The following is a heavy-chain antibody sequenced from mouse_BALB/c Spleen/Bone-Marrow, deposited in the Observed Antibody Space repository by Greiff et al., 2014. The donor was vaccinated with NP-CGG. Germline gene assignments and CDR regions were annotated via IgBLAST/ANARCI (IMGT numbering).Heavy chain of an antibody. J-gene: IGHJ4*01. Sequence: VQLQQSGAELARPGASVELSCKASGYTFTSYWMQWVKQRPGQGLEWIGAIYPGDGDTRYTQKFKGKATLTADKSSSTAYMQLSSLASEDSAVYYCARRDYGIRENYYAMDYWGQGTSVTVSS. V-gene: IGHV1-87*01. CDR2: IYPGDGDT. CDR3: ARRDYGIRENYYAMDY. CDR1: GYTFTSYW. D-gene: IGHD1-2*01.